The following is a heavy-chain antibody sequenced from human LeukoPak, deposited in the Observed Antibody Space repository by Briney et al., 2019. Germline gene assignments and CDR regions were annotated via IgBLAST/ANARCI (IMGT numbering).Heavy chain of an antibody. D-gene: IGHD6-19*01. J-gene: IGHJ6*02. Sequence: SETLSLTCTVSGGFISSYYWSWIRQPAGKGLEWIGRIYTSGSTNYNPSLKSRVTMSVDTSKNQFSLKLSSVTAADTAVYYCARSGSAGNYYYYGMDVWGQGTTVTVSS. CDR3: ARSGSAGNYYYYGMDV. CDR2: IYTSGST. CDR1: GGFISSYY. V-gene: IGHV4-4*07.